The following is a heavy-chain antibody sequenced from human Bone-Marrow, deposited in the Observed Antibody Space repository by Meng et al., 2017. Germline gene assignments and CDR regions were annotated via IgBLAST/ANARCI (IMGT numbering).Heavy chain of an antibody. V-gene: IGHV5-51*01. CDR1: GYIFSNFW. CDR2: IYPGDSET. J-gene: IGHJ4*02. CDR3: ARPGDYYDSTAYQGRGIDH. Sequence: GESLKISCQGSGYIFSNFWIAWVRQVPGKGLEWMGIIYPGDSETRYSPSFQGQVTISADKSINTAYLQWSSLQASDTAIYYCARPGDYYDSTAYQGRGIDHWGQGALVTVSS. D-gene: IGHD3-22*01.